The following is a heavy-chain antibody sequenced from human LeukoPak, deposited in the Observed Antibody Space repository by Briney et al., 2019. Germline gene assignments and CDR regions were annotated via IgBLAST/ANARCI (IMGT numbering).Heavy chain of an antibody. CDR1: GFSFSSYW. CDR2: IKQDGSEK. V-gene: IGHV3-7*01. D-gene: IGHD2-2*01. CDR3: ARGRYCSSSSCFFDY. J-gene: IGHJ4*02. Sequence: GGSLRLSCAASGFSFSSYWMSWVRQAPGKGLEWVANIKQDGSEKYYVDSVKGRFTISRDNAKNSLHLQMDSLRAEDTAVYYCARGRYCSSSSCFFDYWGQGTVVTVSS.